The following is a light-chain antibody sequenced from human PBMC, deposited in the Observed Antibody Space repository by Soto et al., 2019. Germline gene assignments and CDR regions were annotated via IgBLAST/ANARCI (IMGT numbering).Light chain of an antibody. CDR3: QQYGSAPPWT. CDR2: DTS. CDR1: QSVHSSY. J-gene: IGKJ1*01. Sequence: EIVLTQSPGTLSMSPGERATLSCRASQSVHSSYLAWFQQKPGQAPRLLIYDTSNRATGIPDRFSGSGSGTEFTLTISRLELQAFAVYYCQQYGSAPPWTFGQGTKGDI. V-gene: IGKV3-20*01.